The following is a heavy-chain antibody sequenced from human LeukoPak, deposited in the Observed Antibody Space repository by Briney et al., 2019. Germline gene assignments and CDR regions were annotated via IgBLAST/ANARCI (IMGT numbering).Heavy chain of an antibody. V-gene: IGHV3-53*01. CDR2: MQSGGST. J-gene: IGHJ2*01. CDR1: EITVSCKY. CDR3: ARDGGAGWYFDL. Sequence: PGGSLRLSCAASEITVSCKYMCWVRQAPGKGLEWVSVMQSGGSTYYADSMKGRFTISRDNSKNTLYLQMNSLRVEDTAVYYCARDGGAGWYFDLWGRGTLVTVSS. D-gene: IGHD3-16*01.